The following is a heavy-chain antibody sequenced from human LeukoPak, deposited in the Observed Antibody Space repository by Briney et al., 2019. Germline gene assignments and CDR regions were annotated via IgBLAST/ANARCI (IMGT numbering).Heavy chain of an antibody. Sequence: PGGSLRLSCAASGFTFSNYEMNWVRQAPGKGLEWVSYISSSRSTIYYADSVKGRFTISRDNAKNSLYLQMNSLRAEDTAVYYCARAEDYYDSLGYYLGYWGQGTLVTVSS. CDR3: ARAEDYYDSLGYYLGY. D-gene: IGHD3-22*01. J-gene: IGHJ4*02. CDR2: ISSSRSTI. V-gene: IGHV3-48*03. CDR1: GFTFSNYE.